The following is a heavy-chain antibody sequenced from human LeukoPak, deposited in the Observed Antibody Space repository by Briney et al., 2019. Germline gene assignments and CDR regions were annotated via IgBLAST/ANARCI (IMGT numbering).Heavy chain of an antibody. CDR2: LYTGVST. V-gene: IGHV3-53*01. CDR1: GFSFSYYG. J-gene: IGHJ4*02. D-gene: IGHD6-13*01. CDR3: ARSTGAAGPFDY. Sequence: PGGSLRLSCAASGFSFSYYGMTWVRQAPGKGLEWVSVLYTGVSTYYADSVKGRFTISRDNSKNTLYLQMNSLRAEDTALYYCARSTGAAGPFDYWGQGTLVTVSS.